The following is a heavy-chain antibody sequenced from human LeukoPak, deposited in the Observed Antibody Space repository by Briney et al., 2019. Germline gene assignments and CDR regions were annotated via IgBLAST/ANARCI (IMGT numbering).Heavy chain of an antibody. J-gene: IGHJ6*03. CDR3: TTSLVLPLRCMDV. CDR2: LNPSGGST. V-gene: IGHV1-46*01. Sequence: ASVKVSCKASGYTFISYYMHWVRQAPGQGLAWMGILNPSGGSTTYAQNFQGRITMTEDTSIDTAYMELSSVRSEDTAVYFCTTSLVLPLRCMDVWGKGTAVTVSS. D-gene: IGHD1-1*01. CDR1: GYTFISYY.